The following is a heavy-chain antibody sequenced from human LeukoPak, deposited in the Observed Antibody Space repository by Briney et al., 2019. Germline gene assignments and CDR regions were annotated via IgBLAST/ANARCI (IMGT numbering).Heavy chain of an antibody. J-gene: IGHJ4*02. D-gene: IGHD3-10*01. CDR1: GGSISSYY. Sequence: PSETLSLTCTVSGGSISSYYWSRIRQPPGKGLEWIGYIYYSGSTNYNPSLKSRVTISVDTSKNQFSLKLSSVTAADTAVYYCARESYYGSGSYLDYWGQGTLVTVSS. CDR2: IYYSGST. V-gene: IGHV4-59*01. CDR3: ARESYYGSGSYLDY.